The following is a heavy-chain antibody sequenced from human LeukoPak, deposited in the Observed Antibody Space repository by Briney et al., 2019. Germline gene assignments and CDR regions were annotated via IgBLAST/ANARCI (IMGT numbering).Heavy chain of an antibody. CDR1: GFTFSRYW. CDR3: ARESFAARWD. Sequence: GGSLRLSCAASGFTFSRYWMSWVRQAPGKGLEWVANIKQDGSEKDYVDPVKGRFTISRDNAKNSLYLQMNSLTAEDTAVYYCARESFAARWDWGQGTLVTVSS. J-gene: IGHJ4*02. V-gene: IGHV3-7*01. D-gene: IGHD6-6*01. CDR2: IKQDGSEK.